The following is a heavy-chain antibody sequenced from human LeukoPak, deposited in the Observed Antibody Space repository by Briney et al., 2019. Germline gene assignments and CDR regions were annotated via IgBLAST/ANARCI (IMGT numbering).Heavy chain of an antibody. CDR2: ISSSSSTI. D-gene: IGHD3-9*01. CDR3: ARDEGYDILTGYYYYYGMDV. J-gene: IGHJ6*02. CDR1: GFTFSSYS. Sequence: PGGSLRLSCAASGFTFSSYSMNWVRQAPGKGLEWVSCISSSSSTIYYADSVKGRFTISRDNAKNSLYLQMNSLRDEDTAVYYCARDEGYDILTGYYYYYGMDVWGQGTTVTVSS. V-gene: IGHV3-48*02.